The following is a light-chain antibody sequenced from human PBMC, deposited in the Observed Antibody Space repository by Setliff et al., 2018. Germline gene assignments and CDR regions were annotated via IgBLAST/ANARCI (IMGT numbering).Light chain of an antibody. CDR2: GAY. J-gene: IGKJ1*01. Sequence: EIVLTQSPGTLSLSPGERATLSCWASQSVSNRYLAWYQQKPGQAPRLLIKGAYNRATGIPDRFSGSGSGTDFTLTISGLEPEDFAVYYCQHYGGSRWTVGQGTKVDVK. V-gene: IGKV3-20*01. CDR3: QHYGGSRWT. CDR1: QSVSNRY.